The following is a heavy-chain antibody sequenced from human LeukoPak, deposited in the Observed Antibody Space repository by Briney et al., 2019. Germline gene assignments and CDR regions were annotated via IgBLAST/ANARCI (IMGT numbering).Heavy chain of an antibody. Sequence: GGSLRLSCAASGFTFSSYAMHWVRQAPGKGLEWVAVISYDGSHKYYADSVKGRFTISRDNSKNTLYLQMNSLKTEDTAVYYCTSGGVGSDDIWGQGTMVTVSS. V-gene: IGHV3-30-3*01. J-gene: IGHJ3*02. CDR2: ISYDGSHK. D-gene: IGHD6-25*01. CDR3: TSGGVGSDDI. CDR1: GFTFSSYA.